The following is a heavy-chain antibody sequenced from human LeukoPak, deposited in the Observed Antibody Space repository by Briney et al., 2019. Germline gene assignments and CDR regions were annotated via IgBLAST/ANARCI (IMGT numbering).Heavy chain of an antibody. J-gene: IGHJ6*02. CDR2: IRSRANSYTT. CDR1: GFTFSGSA. CDR3: TRHSDKYYSGAGCFHYNFYGLDV. V-gene: IGHV3-73*01. D-gene: IGHD2-15*01. Sequence: GGSLRLSCAASGFTFSGSAMHWVHQAHGKGLEWLGRIRSRANSYTTVYAAPGQGRFIISRDDSMNMAYLQMNSLRVEDTAVYYCTRHSDKYYSGAGCFHYNFYGLDVWGQGTTVIVSS.